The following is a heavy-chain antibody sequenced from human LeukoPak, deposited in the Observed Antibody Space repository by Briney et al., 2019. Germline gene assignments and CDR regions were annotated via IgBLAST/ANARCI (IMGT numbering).Heavy chain of an antibody. CDR1: GYTLTELS. D-gene: IGHD1-26*01. CDR2: FDPEDGET. CDR3: ANFQTVGVKPFEH. J-gene: IGHJ5*02. Sequence: ASVKASCKVSGYTLTELSMHWVRQAPGKGLEWMGGFDPEDGETIYAQKFQGRVTMTEDTSTDTAYMELSSLRSEDTAVYYCANFQTVGVKPFEHWGQGTLVTVSS. V-gene: IGHV1-24*01.